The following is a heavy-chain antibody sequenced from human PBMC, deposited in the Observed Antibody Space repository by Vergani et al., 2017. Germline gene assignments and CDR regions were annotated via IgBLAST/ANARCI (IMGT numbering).Heavy chain of an antibody. CDR2: ISYDGCNK. D-gene: IGHD3-9*01. Sequence: QVQLVESGGGVVQPGRSLRLSCVASGFTFSSYGMHWVRQAPGKGVERVAVISYDGCNKYYAGSVKGRFTISKDNSKNTLYLHMNRLRAEDTAVYYSVEDFAHDILTGHFFDYWGQGTLVTVSS. V-gene: IGHV3-30*18. J-gene: IGHJ4*02. CDR1: GFTFSSYG. CDR3: VEDFAHDILTGHFFDY.